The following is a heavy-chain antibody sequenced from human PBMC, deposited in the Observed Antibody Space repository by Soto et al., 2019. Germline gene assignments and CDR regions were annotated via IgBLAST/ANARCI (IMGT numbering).Heavy chain of an antibody. D-gene: IGHD5-12*01. CDR1: GYTFTSYG. J-gene: IGHJ4*02. Sequence: GASVKVSCKASGYTFTSYGISWVRQAPGQGLEWMGWISAYNGNTNYAQKLQGRVTMTTDTSTSTAYMELRSLRSDDTAVYYCAREVRGYSGYDPGYYFDYWGQGTLVTVSS. V-gene: IGHV1-18*01. CDR2: ISAYNGNT. CDR3: AREVRGYSGYDPGYYFDY.